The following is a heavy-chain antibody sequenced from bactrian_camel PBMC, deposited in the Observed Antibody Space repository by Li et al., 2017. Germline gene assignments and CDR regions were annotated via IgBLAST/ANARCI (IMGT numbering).Heavy chain of an antibody. J-gene: IGHJ4*01. V-gene: IGHV3S56*01. CDR1: GYTVGDYC. D-gene: IGHD1*01. CDR2: LNAFGTA. Sequence: VQLVESGGAPVQAGGSLRLSCAASGYTVGDYCMGWFRQRAGKKRERVATLNAFGTADYARSVEGRFTISRDNAKNTVYLQLNYLRSEDTAMYYCSNGLDRDRWRTPGPGTQVTVS.